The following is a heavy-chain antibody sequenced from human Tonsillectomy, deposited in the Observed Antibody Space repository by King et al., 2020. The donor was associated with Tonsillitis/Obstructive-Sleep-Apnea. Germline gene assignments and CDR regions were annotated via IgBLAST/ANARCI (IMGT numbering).Heavy chain of an antibody. D-gene: IGHD1-26*01. CDR2: ISSSSISI. CDR1: GFTFSDYT. Sequence: VQLVESGGGLVKPGGSLRLSCAASGFTFSDYTMNWVRQAPGRGLEWISSISSSSISIYYAESVKGRFTISRDNAKNSLYLQINSLRAEDTAIYYCATTIVGATDNYFDPWGQGTLVTVSS. J-gene: IGHJ5*02. V-gene: IGHV3-21*01. CDR3: ATTIVGATDNYFDP.